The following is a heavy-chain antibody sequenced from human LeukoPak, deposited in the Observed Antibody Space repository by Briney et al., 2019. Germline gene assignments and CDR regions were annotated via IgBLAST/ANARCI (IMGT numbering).Heavy chain of an antibody. V-gene: IGHV3-48*03. CDR3: ARGNYCSGGSCYQTASFDY. CDR2: ISSSGSNI. J-gene: IGHJ4*02. D-gene: IGHD2-15*01. Sequence: AXGKGXXXVSYISSSGSNIYYADSVKGRFTISRDNAKNSLYLQMNSLRAEDTAVYYCARGNYCSGGSCYQTASFDYWGQGTLVTVSS.